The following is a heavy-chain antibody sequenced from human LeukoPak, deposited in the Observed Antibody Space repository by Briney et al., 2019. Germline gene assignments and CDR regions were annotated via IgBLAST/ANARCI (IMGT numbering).Heavy chain of an antibody. V-gene: IGHV3-23*01. CDR3: AKETHDSSGYYYSDY. CDR1: GFTFSSYA. CDR2: ISGSGGST. D-gene: IGHD3-22*01. Sequence: GGSLRHSCAASGFTFSSYAMSWVRQAPGKGLEWVSAISGSGGSTYYADSVKGRFTISRDNSKNTLYLQMNSLRAEDTAVYYCAKETHDSSGYYYSDYWGQGTLVTVSS. J-gene: IGHJ4*02.